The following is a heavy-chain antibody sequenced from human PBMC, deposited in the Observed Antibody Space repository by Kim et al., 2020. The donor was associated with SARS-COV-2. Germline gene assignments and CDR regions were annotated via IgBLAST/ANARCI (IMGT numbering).Heavy chain of an antibody. CDR1: GGSISSSSYY. Sequence: SETLSLTCTVSGGSISSSSYYWGWIRQPPGKGLEWIGSIYYSGSTYYNPSLKSRVTISVDTSKNQFSLKLSSVTAADTAVYYCARHPSKAHSGSYPWERFYYYYGMDVWGQGTTVTVSS. CDR3: ARHPSKAHSGSYPWERFYYYYGMDV. J-gene: IGHJ6*02. V-gene: IGHV4-39*01. CDR2: IYYSGST. D-gene: IGHD1-26*01.